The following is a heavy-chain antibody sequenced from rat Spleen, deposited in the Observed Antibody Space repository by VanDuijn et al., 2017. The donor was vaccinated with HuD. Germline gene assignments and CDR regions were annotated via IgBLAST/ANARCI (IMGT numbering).Heavy chain of an antibody. CDR3: ARYHYSSYMAYYFDY. Sequence: EVQLQESGPGLVKPSQSLSLTCSVTGYSITSGYGWNWIRKFPGHKLEWMGHIDNAGSTNYNPSLTSRISITIDTSKNQFFLQLNSVTTEDTATYYCARYHYSSYMAYYFDYWGQGVMVTVSS. D-gene: IGHD1-2*01. CDR2: IDNAGST. J-gene: IGHJ2*01. CDR1: GYSITSGYG. V-gene: IGHV3-3*01.